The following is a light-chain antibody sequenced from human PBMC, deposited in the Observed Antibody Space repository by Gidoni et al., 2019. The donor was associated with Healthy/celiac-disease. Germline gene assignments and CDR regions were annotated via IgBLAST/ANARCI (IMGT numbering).Light chain of an antibody. CDR2: DVS. J-gene: IGLJ3*02. V-gene: IGLV2-11*01. CDR1: SSDVGGYNY. CDR3: CSYAGSGGWV. Sequence: QSALTQPRSVSGSPGQSVTISCTGTSSDVGGYNYVSWYQPHPGKAPKLMIYDVSKRPSGVPDRFSGSKSGNTASLTISGLQAEDEADYYCCSYAGSGGWVFGGGTKLTVL.